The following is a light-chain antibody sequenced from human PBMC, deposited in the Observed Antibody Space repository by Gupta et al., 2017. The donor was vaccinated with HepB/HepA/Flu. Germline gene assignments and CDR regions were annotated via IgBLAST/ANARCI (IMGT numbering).Light chain of an antibody. J-gene: IGKJ1*01. CDR2: RAA. CDR1: QNIGNS. V-gene: IGKV3-15*01. Sequence: DIVLPPSPAPLSMSPGERVILTCSASQNIGNSLAWYQEKPGQAPRLLIYRAATRETGVPDRFSGSGSGTKFTLTISSLQSEDGAVYYCHQENSCPWTFGEGTKVEIK. CDR3: HQENSCPWT.